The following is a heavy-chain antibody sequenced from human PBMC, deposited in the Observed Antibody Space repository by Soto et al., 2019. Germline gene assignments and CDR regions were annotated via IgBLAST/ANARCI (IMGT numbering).Heavy chain of an antibody. Sequence: GASVKVSCKASGYLFTAYSMHWVRLAPGQGLEWMGVVNPSGGSTKYAQNFQGRVTMTRDTFTTTIYMELSSLRSDDTAIYYCAREENCSGGTCYSEYFHRWGQGTLVTVSS. CDR2: VNPSGGST. V-gene: IGHV1-46*01. D-gene: IGHD2-15*01. CDR3: AREENCSGGTCYSEYFHR. J-gene: IGHJ1*01. CDR1: GYLFTAYS.